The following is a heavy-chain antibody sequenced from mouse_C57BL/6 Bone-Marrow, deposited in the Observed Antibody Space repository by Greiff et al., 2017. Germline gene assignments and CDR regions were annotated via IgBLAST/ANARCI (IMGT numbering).Heavy chain of an antibody. CDR2: IYPGDGDT. CDR1: GYAFSSYW. V-gene: IGHV1-80*01. D-gene: IGHD1-1*01. CDR3: ARWGSPPVDFGV. Sequence: VQLQQSGAELVKPGASVKISCKASGYAFSSYWMNWVKQRPGKGLEWIGQIYPGDGDTNYNGKFKGKATLTADKSSSTAYMQRSSLTSEDSAVYFCARWGSPPVDFGVWGTGTTVTVSS. J-gene: IGHJ1*03.